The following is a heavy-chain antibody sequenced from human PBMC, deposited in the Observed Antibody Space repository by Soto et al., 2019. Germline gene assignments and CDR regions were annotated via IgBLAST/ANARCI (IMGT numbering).Heavy chain of an antibody. CDR3: ARALSEGSYYYYYMDV. CDR1: GGTFSSYT. Sequence: ASVKVSCKASGGTFSSYTISWVRQAPGQGLEWMGRIIPILGIANYAQKFQGRVTITADKSTSTAYMELSSLRSEDTAVYYCARALSEGSYYYYYMDVWGKGTTVTVSS. D-gene: IGHD3-16*02. J-gene: IGHJ6*03. CDR2: IIPILGIA. V-gene: IGHV1-69*02.